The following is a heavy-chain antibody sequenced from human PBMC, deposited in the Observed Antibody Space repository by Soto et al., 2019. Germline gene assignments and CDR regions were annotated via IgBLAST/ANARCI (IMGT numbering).Heavy chain of an antibody. CDR1: GFTFSSYA. Sequence: GGSLRLSCAASGFTFSSYAMSWVRQAPGKGLEWVSAISGSGGSTYYADSVKGGFTISRDNSKNTLYLQMNSLRAEDTAVYYCAKLFSSGVLYYDILTGHGSSDGIDVWGQGTTVTVSS. J-gene: IGHJ6*02. CDR2: ISGSGGST. D-gene: IGHD3-9*01. V-gene: IGHV3-23*01. CDR3: AKLFSSGVLYYDILTGHGSSDGIDV.